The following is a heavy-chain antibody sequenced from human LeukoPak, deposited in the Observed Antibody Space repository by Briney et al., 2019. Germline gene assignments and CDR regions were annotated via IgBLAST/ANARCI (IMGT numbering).Heavy chain of an antibody. V-gene: IGHV4-4*07. J-gene: IGHJ4*02. CDR2: IYTSGST. CDR1: GGSISSYY. CDR3: AREVAAAGNFDY. D-gene: IGHD6-13*01. Sequence: SETLSLTCTVSGGSISSYYWSWIRQPAGKGLEWIGRIYTSGSTNYNPSLESRVTMSVDTSKNQFSLKLSPVTAADTAVYYCAREVAAAGNFDYWGQGTLVTVSS.